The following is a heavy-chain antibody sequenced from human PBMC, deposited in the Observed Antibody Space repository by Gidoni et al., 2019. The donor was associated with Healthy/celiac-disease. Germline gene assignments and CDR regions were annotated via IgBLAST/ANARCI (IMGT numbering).Heavy chain of an antibody. CDR1: GGSISSSRYY. V-gene: IGHV4-39*01. J-gene: IGHJ4*02. CDR2: IYYSGST. CDR3: ARAQGYYYDSSGYYYYFDY. Sequence: QLQLQESGPGLVKPSATLSLTCTVSGGSISSSRYYWGWIRQPPGKGLEWIGSIYYSGSTYYNPSLKSRVTISVDTSKNQFSLKLSSVTAADTAVYYCARAQGYYYDSSGYYYYFDYWGQGTLVTVSS. D-gene: IGHD3-22*01.